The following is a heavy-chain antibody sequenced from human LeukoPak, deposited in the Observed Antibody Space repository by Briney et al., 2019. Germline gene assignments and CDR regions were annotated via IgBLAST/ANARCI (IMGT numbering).Heavy chain of an antibody. Sequence: GGSLRLSCAASGFTFSSYWMHWVRQAPGKGLVWVSRINSDGSSTSYADSVKGRFTISRDNAKNTLFLQMNSLRAEDTAVYYCAREIGSGNFDYWGQGTLVTVSS. J-gene: IGHJ4*02. CDR3: AREIGSGNFDY. CDR1: GFTFSSYW. CDR2: INSDGSST. V-gene: IGHV3-74*01. D-gene: IGHD3-10*01.